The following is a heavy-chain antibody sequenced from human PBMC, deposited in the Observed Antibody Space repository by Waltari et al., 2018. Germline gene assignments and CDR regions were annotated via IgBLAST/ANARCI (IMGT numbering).Heavy chain of an antibody. CDR1: VYCFTSYW. CDR3: ARGLGAARPFDY. D-gene: IGHD6-6*01. Sequence: EVQLVQSGAEVKKPGESLKISCTGSVYCFTSYWLGWVRQMLGKGLEWMGMIYPGDSDTRYGPSYQGQVTISADKSISTAYLQGSSLKASDTAMYYCARGLGAARPFDYWGQGTLVTVSS. J-gene: IGHJ4*02. CDR2: IYPGDSDT. V-gene: IGHV5-51*03.